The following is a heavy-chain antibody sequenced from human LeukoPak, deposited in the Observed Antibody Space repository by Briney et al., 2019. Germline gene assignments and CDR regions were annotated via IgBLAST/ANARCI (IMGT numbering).Heavy chain of an antibody. V-gene: IGHV3-21*01. CDR2: ISAGAGET. Sequence: PGGSLRLSCAASGFSFSNFAMNWVRQAPGKGLEWVSSISAGAGETYYGHSVKGRFTISRDNAKNSLYLQMNSLRAEDTAVYYCARTIVLRYFDWSPYFDYWGQGTLVTVSS. CDR3: ARTIVLRYFDWSPYFDY. CDR1: GFSFSNFA. D-gene: IGHD3-9*01. J-gene: IGHJ4*02.